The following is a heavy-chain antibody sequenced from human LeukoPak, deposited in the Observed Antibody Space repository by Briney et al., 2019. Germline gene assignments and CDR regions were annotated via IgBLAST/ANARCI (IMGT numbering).Heavy chain of an antibody. V-gene: IGHV3-23*01. CDR3: ARVWGLAVAGGEIEY. Sequence: GGSLRLSCAASGVTFSSYAMSWVRQAPGKGLEWVSGISGSGGSTYYADSVKGRFTISRDNSRNTLYLQMNSLRDEDTAVYYCARVWGLAVAGGEIEYWGQGTLVTVSS. CDR1: GVTFSSYA. D-gene: IGHD6-13*01. J-gene: IGHJ4*02. CDR2: ISGSGGST.